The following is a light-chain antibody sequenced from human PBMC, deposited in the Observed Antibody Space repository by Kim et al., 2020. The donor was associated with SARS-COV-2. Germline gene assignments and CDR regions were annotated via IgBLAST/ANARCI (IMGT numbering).Light chain of an antibody. Sequence: DIQMTQSPSTLSASAGDRVTITCRASHSISSSLAWFQQKPGKVPKVLIYDASTLQTGVPSRFSGSGSGTDFTLTISSLQPEDVATYYCQKYNSVPCTFGQGTKVDIK. CDR1: HSISSS. V-gene: IGKV1-27*01. CDR2: DAS. CDR3: QKYNSVPCT. J-gene: IGKJ1*01.